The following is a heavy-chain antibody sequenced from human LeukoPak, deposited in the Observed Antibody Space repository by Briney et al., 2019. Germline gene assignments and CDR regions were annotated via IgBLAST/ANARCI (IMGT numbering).Heavy chain of an antibody. CDR2: ISGSGGST. Sequence: SSSSYYWGWIRQPPGKGLEWVSAISGSGGSTYYAGSVKGRFTISRDNSKNTLYLQMNSLRAEDTAVYYCAKGAGRNYYFDYWGQGTLVTVSS. D-gene: IGHD6-13*01. CDR3: AKGAGRNYYFDY. CDR1: SSSSYY. J-gene: IGHJ4*02. V-gene: IGHV3-23*01.